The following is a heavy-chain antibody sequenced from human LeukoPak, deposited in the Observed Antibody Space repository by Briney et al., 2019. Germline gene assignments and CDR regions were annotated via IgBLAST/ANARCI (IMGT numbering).Heavy chain of an antibody. CDR3: AKEVYSSLDY. Sequence: GGSLRLSCAASGFTFSSFTMHWVRQAPGKGLEWVSAISGSGGSTYYADSVKGRFTISRDNSKNTLYLQMNSLRAEDTAVYYCAKEVYSSLDYWGQGTLVTVSS. J-gene: IGHJ4*02. CDR1: GFTFSSFT. CDR2: ISGSGGST. D-gene: IGHD6-13*01. V-gene: IGHV3-23*01.